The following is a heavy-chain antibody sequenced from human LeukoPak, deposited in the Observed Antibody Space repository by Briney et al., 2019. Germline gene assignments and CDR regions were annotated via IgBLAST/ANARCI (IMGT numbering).Heavy chain of an antibody. CDR3: ARDQIQVWYMVGRSDS. J-gene: IGHJ5*02. V-gene: IGHV1-46*01. D-gene: IGHD2-8*02. CDR1: GYSFTTYY. CDR2: ITPNNGRP. Sequence: EASVKVSCKTSGYSFTTYYIHWIRQAPGQGLEWMAVITPNNGRPTYAQKFQGRVTVTMDTSSSTVYMELSSLGSDDTAIYYCARDQIQVWYMVGRSDSWGQGTLVSVSS.